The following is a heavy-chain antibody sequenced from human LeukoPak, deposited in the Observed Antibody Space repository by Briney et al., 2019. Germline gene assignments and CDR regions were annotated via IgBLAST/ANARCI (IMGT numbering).Heavy chain of an antibody. V-gene: IGHV3-30-3*01. CDR3: ARIDILTGYAAVGDC. Sequence: PGSSLRLSCAASGFTFSSYNMHWVRQAPGKGLEWVALISYDGSNQLYADSVGGRFTISRDNSKNTLQLQLDSLRVEDTAVYYCARIDILTGYAAVGDCWGQGALVTVSS. CDR2: ISYDGSNQ. J-gene: IGHJ4*02. CDR1: GFTFSSYN. D-gene: IGHD3-9*01.